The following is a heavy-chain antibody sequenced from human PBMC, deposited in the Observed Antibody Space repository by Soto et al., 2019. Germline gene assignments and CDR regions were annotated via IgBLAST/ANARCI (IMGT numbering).Heavy chain of an antibody. J-gene: IGHJ4*02. Sequence: RASVKVSCKASGYSFTSYGISWVRQALGQGPEWMGWISGHNGNTNHPQSLQGRVTMTTDTSRNTAYMELRSLRSDDTAVYYCARHRFNYYDDTVYYYFDYWGQGTLVTVSS. D-gene: IGHD3-22*01. CDR3: ARHRFNYYDDTVYYYFDY. CDR2: ISGHNGNT. CDR1: GYSFTSYG. V-gene: IGHV1-18*04.